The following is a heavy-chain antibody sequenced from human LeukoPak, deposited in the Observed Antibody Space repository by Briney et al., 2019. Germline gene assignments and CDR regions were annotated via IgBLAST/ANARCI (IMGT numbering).Heavy chain of an antibody. Sequence: GSLILSCAASGFTFSSYAMSWVRQAPGKGLEWVSAISGSGGSTYYADSVKGRFTISRDNSKNTLYLQMNSLRAEDTAVYYCAKAFDPRWLQFYYYFDYWGQGTLVTVSS. J-gene: IGHJ4*02. CDR3: AKAFDPRWLQFYYYFDY. CDR2: ISGSGGST. V-gene: IGHV3-23*01. D-gene: IGHD5-24*01. CDR1: GFTFSSYA.